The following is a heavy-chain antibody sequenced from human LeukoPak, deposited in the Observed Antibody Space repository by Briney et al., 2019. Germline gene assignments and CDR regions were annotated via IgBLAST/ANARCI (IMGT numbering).Heavy chain of an antibody. Sequence: GGSLRLSCAASGFTFTTYWMSWVRQAPGKGLEWVANIKEDGSEKNYVDSVKGRFTISRDNAKNSLYLQMDSLRAEDTAVYYCARYLRADSGNYYRSFDYWGQGTLVTVSS. CDR2: IKEDGSEK. V-gene: IGHV3-7*05. D-gene: IGHD1-26*01. CDR1: GFTFTTYW. CDR3: ARYLRADSGNYYRSFDY. J-gene: IGHJ4*02.